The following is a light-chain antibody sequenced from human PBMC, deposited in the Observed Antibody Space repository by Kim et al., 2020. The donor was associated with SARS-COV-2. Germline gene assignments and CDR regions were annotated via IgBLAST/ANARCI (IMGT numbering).Light chain of an antibody. V-gene: IGLV2-11*01. CDR3: CSYAGNFSWL. J-gene: IGLJ2*01. CDR1: SSDVGGYNY. CDR2: DVN. Sequence: QSALTQPRSVSGSPGQSVTISCTGTSSDVGGYNYVSWYQHHPGKAPKLMIYDVNKWPSGVPDRFSGSRSGNTASLTISGLQAEDEADYYCCSYAGNFSWLFGGGTQLTVL.